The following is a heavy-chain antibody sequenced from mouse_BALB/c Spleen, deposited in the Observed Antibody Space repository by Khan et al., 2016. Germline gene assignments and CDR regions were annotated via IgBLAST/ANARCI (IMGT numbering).Heavy chain of an antibody. J-gene: IGHJ4*01. CDR3: ARQSDGSGTDYAMDY. D-gene: IGHD1-1*01. V-gene: IGHV5-6*01. CDR1: GFTFSNYA. CDR2: ISSGGSYT. Sequence: EVQLVESGGDLVKPGGSLNLSCAASGFTFSNYAMSWVRQTPDKRLEWVATISSGGSYTYYPDSVKGRFTISRDNAKNTLYLQMSSLKSEDTAIYSCARQSDGSGTDYAMDYWGQGTSVTVSS.